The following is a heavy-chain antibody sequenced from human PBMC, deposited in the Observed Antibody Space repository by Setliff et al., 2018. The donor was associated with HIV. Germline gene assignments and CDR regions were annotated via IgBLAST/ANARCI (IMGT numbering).Heavy chain of an antibody. Sequence: GESLKISCQASGYSFTKFWIGWVRQMPGKGLEWMAIIYPDGSDTKYSPSFQGQVTISADKSMDTAYLQWSSLKASDTAMYYCARPQGGGFDYWGQGTLVTVSS. J-gene: IGHJ4*02. CDR2: IYPDGSDT. CDR3: ARPQGGGFDY. D-gene: IGHD3-16*01. CDR1: GYSFTKFW. V-gene: IGHV5-51*01.